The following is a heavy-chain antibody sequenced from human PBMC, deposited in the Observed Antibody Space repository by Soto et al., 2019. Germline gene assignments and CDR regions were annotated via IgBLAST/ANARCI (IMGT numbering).Heavy chain of an antibody. CDR2: IYFRGNT. D-gene: IGHD3-9*01. CDR3: ARLEGLATISYYFDF. Sequence: QLQLQESGPGLVKPSETLSLTCSVSGDSINSDKYYWGWIRQPPGKGLEWIGSIYFRGNTYYNPSLQHRVTISLDKSKSPFSLKLDSVPAADSAVYFCARLEGLATISYYFDFWGQGALVTVSS. V-gene: IGHV4-39*01. CDR1: GDSINSDKYY. J-gene: IGHJ4*02.